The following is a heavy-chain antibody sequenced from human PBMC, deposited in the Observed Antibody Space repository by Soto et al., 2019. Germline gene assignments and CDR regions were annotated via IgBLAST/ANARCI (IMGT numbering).Heavy chain of an antibody. CDR3: ARDPYHVLMVNAPFFYGIDV. Sequence: CWKKKDHGQMLEWMGWINGGNGNTYYSEHFQGRLTMTTETSTTTAYMEMRSLRSDDTAVYYCARDPYHVLMVNAPFFYGIDVW. J-gene: IGHJ6*01. CDR2: INGGNGNT. D-gene: IGHD2-8*01. V-gene: IGHV1-18*01.